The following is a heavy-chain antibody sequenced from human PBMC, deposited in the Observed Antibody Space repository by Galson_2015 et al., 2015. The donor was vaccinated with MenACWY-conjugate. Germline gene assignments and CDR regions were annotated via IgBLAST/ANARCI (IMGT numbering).Heavy chain of an antibody. CDR2: IYWDDGK. Sequence: PALVKPTQTLTLTCTFSGFSLTANPLGVGWIRQPPGKALEWLALIYWDDGKRYSPSLRSRVSITKDTSNNQVVLTMTNVDPVDTATYFCAHRRRYSGNWDGGYFDNWGQGTLVTVSS. V-gene: IGHV2-5*02. D-gene: IGHD1-26*01. CDR3: AHRRRYSGNWDGGYFDN. J-gene: IGHJ4*02. CDR1: GFSLTANPLG.